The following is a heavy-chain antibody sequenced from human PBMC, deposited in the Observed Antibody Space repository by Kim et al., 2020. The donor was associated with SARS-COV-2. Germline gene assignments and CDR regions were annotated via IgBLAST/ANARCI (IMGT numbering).Heavy chain of an antibody. J-gene: IGHJ6*02. V-gene: IGHV1-18*01. CDR3: VRSHRGYYCSGLMDV. CDR2: ISTYNNDR. CDR1: GYSFSDYG. Sequence: ASVKVSCKTSGYSFSDYGITWVRQAPGQGLEWMGWISTYNNDRNLAQKFRDRITLTTDTSTGTAYMQLWSLRSDDTSLYYCVRSHRGYYCSGLMDVWGQG. D-gene: IGHD3-10*01.